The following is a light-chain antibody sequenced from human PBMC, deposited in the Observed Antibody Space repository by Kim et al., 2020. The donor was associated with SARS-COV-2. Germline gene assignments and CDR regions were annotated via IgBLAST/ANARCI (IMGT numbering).Light chain of an antibody. J-gene: IGKJ2*01. V-gene: IGKV3-20*01. Sequence: WAQGERATLSGRASQSVSSSDLAWYQQKPGQAPRLLSYGASSRATGIPDRFSGSGSGTDFTLTISRLEPEDFAVYYCQQYGSSPRTFGQGTKLEI. CDR1: QSVSSSD. CDR2: GAS. CDR3: QQYGSSPRT.